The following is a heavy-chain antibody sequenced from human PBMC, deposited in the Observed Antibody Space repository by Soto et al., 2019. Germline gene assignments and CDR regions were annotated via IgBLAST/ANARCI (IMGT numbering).Heavy chain of an antibody. CDR3: TSAPIGTSLTF. CDR2: IRSKAYGGTT. J-gene: IGHJ4*02. D-gene: IGHD6-13*01. CDR1: GFTLGDCY. V-gene: IGHV3-49*03. Sequence: GGSLRLSCTTSGFTLGDCYISWFRQAPGKGLEWVGFIRSKAYGGTTDYAASVKGRFTISRDDFSSIAYLQMNSLNTEDTAVYFCTSAPIGTSLTFWGQGTLVTVSS.